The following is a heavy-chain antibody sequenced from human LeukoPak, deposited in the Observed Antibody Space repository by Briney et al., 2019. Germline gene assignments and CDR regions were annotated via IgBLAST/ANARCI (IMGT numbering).Heavy chain of an antibody. CDR3: ARDTSYCSSTSCYRTGIAAAGFDY. J-gene: IGHJ4*02. D-gene: IGHD2-2*02. Sequence: GGSLSLSCAASGFTFSDYYMSWIRQAPGKGLEWVSYISSSGSTIYYADSVKGRFTISRDNAKNSLYLQMNSLRAEDTAVYYCARDTSYCSSTSCYRTGIAAAGFDYWGQGTLVTVSS. V-gene: IGHV3-11*01. CDR1: GFTFSDYY. CDR2: ISSSGSTI.